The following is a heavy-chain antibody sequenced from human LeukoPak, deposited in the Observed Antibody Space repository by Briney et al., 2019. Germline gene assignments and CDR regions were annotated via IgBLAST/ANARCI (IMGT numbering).Heavy chain of an antibody. V-gene: IGHV3-23*01. J-gene: IGHJ4*02. D-gene: IGHD6-19*01. Sequence: GGSLRLSCAASGFTFSSYAMSWVRQAPGKGLEWVSAISGSGGSTYYADSVKGRFTISRDNSKNTLYLQMNSLRAEDTAVYYCSKDKSSGWGKYYFDYWGQGTLVTVSS. CDR1: GFTFSSYA. CDR2: ISGSGGST. CDR3: SKDKSSGWGKYYFDY.